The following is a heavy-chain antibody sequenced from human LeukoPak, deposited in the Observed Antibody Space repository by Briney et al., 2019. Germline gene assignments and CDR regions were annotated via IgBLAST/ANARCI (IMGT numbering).Heavy chain of an antibody. CDR2: INSDGSGT. CDR1: GFTFNSYW. Sequence: PGGSLRLSCAASGFTFNSYWMHWVRQAPGKGLLWVSRINSDGSGTSDADFVKGRFTISRDNSKNTLYLQMNSLRAEDTAMYYCARDRLTNDAFDIWGQGTMVTVSS. CDR3: ARDRLTNDAFDI. J-gene: IGHJ3*02. D-gene: IGHD2-8*01. V-gene: IGHV3-74*01.